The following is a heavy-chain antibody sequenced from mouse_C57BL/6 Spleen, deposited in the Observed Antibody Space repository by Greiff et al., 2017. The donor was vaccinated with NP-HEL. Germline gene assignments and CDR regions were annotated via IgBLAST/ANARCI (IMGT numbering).Heavy chain of an antibody. J-gene: IGHJ1*03. V-gene: IGHV8-8*01. Sequence: QVTLKVSGPGILQPSQTLSLTCSFSGFSLSTFGMGVGWIRQPSGKGLEWLAHIWWDDDKYYNPALKSRLTISKDTSKNQVFLKIANVDTADTATYYCARRGIYDYDGNWYFDVWGTGTTVTVSS. CDR3: ARRGIYDYDGNWYFDV. CDR2: IWWDDDK. D-gene: IGHD2-4*01. CDR1: GFSLSTFGMG.